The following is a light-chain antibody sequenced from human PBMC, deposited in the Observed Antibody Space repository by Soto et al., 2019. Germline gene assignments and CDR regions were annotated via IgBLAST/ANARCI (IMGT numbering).Light chain of an antibody. Sequence: DIQMTQSPSALSAFVGDRVTITCRASQSIRNSLNWYQQKSGRAPKLLIYAASSLQSGVPSRFSGSGSGTEFTLTISSLQPEDLAIYYCQQSSSIPWTFGQGTKVDIK. CDR3: QQSSSIPWT. CDR1: QSIRNS. CDR2: AAS. J-gene: IGKJ1*01. V-gene: IGKV1-39*01.